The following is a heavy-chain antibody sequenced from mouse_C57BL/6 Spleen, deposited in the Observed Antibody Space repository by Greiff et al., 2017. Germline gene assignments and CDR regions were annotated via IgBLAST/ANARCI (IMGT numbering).Heavy chain of an antibody. V-gene: IGHV1-19*01. CDR2: INPYNGGT. CDR1: GYTFTDYY. J-gene: IGHJ4*01. Sequence: VQLQQSGPVLVKPGASVKMSCKASGYTFTDYYMNWVKQSHGKSLEWIGVINPYNGGTSYNQKFKGKATLTVDKSSSTAYMELNSLTSEDSAVYYCARRWSSAMDYWGQGTSVTVSS. CDR3: ARRWSSAMDY. D-gene: IGHD2-3*01.